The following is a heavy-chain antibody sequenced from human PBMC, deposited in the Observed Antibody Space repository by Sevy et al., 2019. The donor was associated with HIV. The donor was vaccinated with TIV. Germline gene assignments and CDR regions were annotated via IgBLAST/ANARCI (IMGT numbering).Heavy chain of an antibody. Sequence: GGSLRLSCEASGFXVSGNYMAWVRLAPGKGLEWVSLIDSGGSTYYADSVKGRFTISRDNAKNTLYLQMNPLRAEDTAVYFCARDRYYDASGYYYYYCGMDXXGQGTTVTVSS. CDR3: ARDRYYDASGYYYYYCGMDX. CDR1: GFXVSGNY. D-gene: IGHD3-22*01. V-gene: IGHV3-66*01. CDR2: IDSGGST. J-gene: IGHJ6*02.